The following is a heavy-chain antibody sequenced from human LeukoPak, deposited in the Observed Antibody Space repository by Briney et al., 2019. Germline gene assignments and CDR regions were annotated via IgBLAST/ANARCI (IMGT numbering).Heavy chain of an antibody. J-gene: IGHJ4*02. Sequence: PGGSLRLSCAASGFIFSSYKMNWVRQAPGKGLEWVSYISSSSSTIYYADSVKGRFTISRDNAKNSLYLQMNSLRAEDTAVYYCAKGTLPVIAAGGLFDYWGQGTLVTVAS. D-gene: IGHD6-13*01. V-gene: IGHV3-48*04. CDR1: GFIFSSYK. CDR2: ISSSSSTI. CDR3: AKGTLPVIAAGGLFDY.